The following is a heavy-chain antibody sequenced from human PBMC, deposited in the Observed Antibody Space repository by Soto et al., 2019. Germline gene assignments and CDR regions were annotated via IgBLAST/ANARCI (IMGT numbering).Heavy chain of an antibody. CDR1: GGSFSGYY. J-gene: IGHJ4*02. CDR2: INHSGST. D-gene: IGHD2-21*02. Sequence: SETLSLTCAVYGGSFSGYYWSWIRQPPGKGLEWIGEINHSGSTNYNPSLKSRVTISVDTSKNQFSLKLSSVTAADTAVYYCARGRDVAYCGGDCYSRQNDYWGQGTLVTVSS. CDR3: ARGRDVAYCGGDCYSRQNDY. V-gene: IGHV4-34*01.